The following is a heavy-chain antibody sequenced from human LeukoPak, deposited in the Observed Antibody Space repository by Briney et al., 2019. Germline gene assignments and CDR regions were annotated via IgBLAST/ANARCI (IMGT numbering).Heavy chain of an antibody. CDR2: IYHSGST. J-gene: IGHJ4*02. D-gene: IGHD6-13*01. CDR1: GAPISSNNW. CDR3: ASAEPRGIIWYPY. Sequence: PSETLSLTCAVSGAPISSNNWWWSWVRQPPGKGLEWIGEIYHSGSTNYNPSLKSRVTMSVDKSKNQFSLKLSSVTAADTAVYYCASAEPRGIIWYPYWGQGTLVTVS. V-gene: IGHV4-4*02.